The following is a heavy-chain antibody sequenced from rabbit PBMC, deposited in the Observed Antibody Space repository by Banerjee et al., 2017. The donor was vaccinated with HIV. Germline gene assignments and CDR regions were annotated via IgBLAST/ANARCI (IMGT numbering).Heavy chain of an antibody. CDR2: IDAGSSGFT. J-gene: IGHJ4*01. CDR3: ARDLDDVIGWNFGW. CDR1: GVSFSGSSY. Sequence: QSLEESGGDLVKPGASLTLTCIASGVSFSGSSYMCWVRQAPGKGLEWIACIDAGSSGFTYFASWAKGRFTISKTSSTTVTLQMTSLTAADTATYFCARDLDDVIGWNFGWWGPGTLVTVS. V-gene: IGHV1S40*01. D-gene: IGHD4-1*01.